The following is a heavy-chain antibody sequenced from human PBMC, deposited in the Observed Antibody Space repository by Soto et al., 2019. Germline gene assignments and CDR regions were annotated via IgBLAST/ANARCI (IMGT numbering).Heavy chain of an antibody. Sequence: TSETLSLTCSVSGGSISSGYWTWIRQPPGKGLEWIGYIYYGGSINYNPSLKSRVTISVDRSKNQFSLKLSSVTAADTAVYYCATLGSGVDYWGQGTLVTVSS. CDR1: GGSISSGY. J-gene: IGHJ4*02. CDR3: ATLGSGVDY. D-gene: IGHD3-10*01. V-gene: IGHV4-59*12. CDR2: IYYGGSI.